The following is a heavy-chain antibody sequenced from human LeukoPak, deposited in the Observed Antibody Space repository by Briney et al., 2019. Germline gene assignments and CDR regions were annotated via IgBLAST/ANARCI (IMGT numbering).Heavy chain of an antibody. Sequence: LSLTCTVSGGSISSYYWSWIRQPAGKGLEWVSYISSSGSTIYYADSVKGRFTISRDNAKNSLYLQMNSLRAEDTAVYYCATQRGYSIAARETLAFDYWGQGTLVTVSS. D-gene: IGHD5-12*01. CDR2: ISSSGSTI. V-gene: IGHV3-11*01. CDR1: GGSISSYY. J-gene: IGHJ4*02. CDR3: ATQRGYSIAARETLAFDY.